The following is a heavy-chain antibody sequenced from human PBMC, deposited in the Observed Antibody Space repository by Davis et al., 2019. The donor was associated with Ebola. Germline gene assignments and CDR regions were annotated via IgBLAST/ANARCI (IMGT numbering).Heavy chain of an antibody. J-gene: IGHJ4*02. CDR1: GFTFSA. V-gene: IGHV3-30*03. CDR3: ARDPYSSSWAYYFDY. Sequence: GESLKISCAASGFTFSAMHWVRQAPGKGLEWVAGISYDGSNKYYADSVKGRFTISRDNSKNTLYLQMNSLRAEDTAVYYCARDPYSSSWAYYFDYWGQGTLVTVSS. CDR2: ISYDGSNK. D-gene: IGHD6-13*01.